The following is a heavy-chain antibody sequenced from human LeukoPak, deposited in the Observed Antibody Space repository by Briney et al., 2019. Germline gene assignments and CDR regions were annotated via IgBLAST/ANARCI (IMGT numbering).Heavy chain of an antibody. V-gene: IGHV3-13*01. CDR1: GFTFSSYD. J-gene: IGHJ3*02. CDR3: ARDLRVMTTVTTRGAFDI. CDR2: IGTAGDT. D-gene: IGHD4-17*01. Sequence: GGSLRLSCAASGFTFSSYDMHWVRQATGKGLEWVSAIGTAGDTYYPGSVKGRFTISRENAKNSLYLQMNSLRAGDTAVYYCARDLRVMTTVTTRGAFDIWGQGTMVTVSS.